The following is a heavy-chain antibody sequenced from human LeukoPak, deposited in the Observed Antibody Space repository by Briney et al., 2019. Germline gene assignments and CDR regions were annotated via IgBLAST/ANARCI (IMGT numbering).Heavy chain of an antibody. V-gene: IGHV3-23*01. CDR2: ISGSGATT. D-gene: IGHD1-26*01. J-gene: IGHJ4*02. Sequence: PGGSLRLSCAASGFTFSSCAMTWVSQAPGKGLEWVSSISGSGATTYYADSVKGRFTISRDNSNNTVYLQMNSLRAEDTAVYYCAKDQSRVGASDPFDYWGQGMQVGVSS. CDR1: GFTFSSCA. CDR3: AKDQSRVGASDPFDY.